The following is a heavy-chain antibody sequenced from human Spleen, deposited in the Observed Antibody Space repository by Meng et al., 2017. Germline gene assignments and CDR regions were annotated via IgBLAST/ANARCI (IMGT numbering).Heavy chain of an antibody. CDR1: GFTFSSYA. J-gene: IGHJ4*02. D-gene: IGHD1-26*01. CDR2: ISGIGGST. Sequence: GESLKISCAASGFTFSSYAMSWVRQAPGKALEWVSEISGIGGSTHYADSVKGRFTISRDNSKNTLYLQLSSLRVEDTAVYYCSKGPPGGTPYFFDYWGQGTLVTVSS. CDR3: SKGPPGGTPYFFDY. V-gene: IGHV3-23*01.